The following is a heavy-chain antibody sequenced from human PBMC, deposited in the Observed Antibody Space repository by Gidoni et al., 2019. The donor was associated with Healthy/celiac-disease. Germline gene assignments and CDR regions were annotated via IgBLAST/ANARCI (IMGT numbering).Heavy chain of an antibody. CDR3: AREQDFLEWLLPVYWFDP. CDR2: ISSSSSYI. Sequence: EVQLVESGGGLVKPGGSLRLSCAASGFTFSSYSMNWVRQAPGKGLEWVSSISSSSSYIYYADSVKGRFTISRDNAKNSLYLQMNSLRAEDTAVYYCAREQDFLEWLLPVYWFDPWGQGTLVTVSS. CDR1: GFTFSSYS. J-gene: IGHJ5*02. D-gene: IGHD3-3*01. V-gene: IGHV3-21*01.